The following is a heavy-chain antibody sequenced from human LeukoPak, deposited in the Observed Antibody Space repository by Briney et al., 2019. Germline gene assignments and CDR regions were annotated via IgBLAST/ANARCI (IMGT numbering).Heavy chain of an antibody. CDR2: IYYSGST. V-gene: IGHV4-59*12. CDR3: ARRITMVRGVDY. J-gene: IGHJ4*02. D-gene: IGHD3-10*01. CDR1: GGSISRYY. Sequence: TSETLSLTCSVSGGSISRYYWTWIRQPPGKGLEWIGYIYYSGSTNYNPSLKSRVTISVDTSKNQFSLKLSSVTAADTAVYYCARRITMVRGVDYWGQGTLVTVSS.